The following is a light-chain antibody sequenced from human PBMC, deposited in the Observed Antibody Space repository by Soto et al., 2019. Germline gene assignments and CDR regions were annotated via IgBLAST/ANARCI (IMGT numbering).Light chain of an antibody. CDR2: GAS. V-gene: IGKV3-20*01. J-gene: IGKJ1*01. CDR3: QQYGTSPRT. Sequence: EIVLTQSPATLSLSPGERATLSCRASQSVSSHLAWYQQKPGQAPRVLIFGASSRATGIPDRFSGSGSGTDFTLTISRLEPEDFAVYYCQQYGTSPRTFGQGTKVDIK. CDR1: QSVSSH.